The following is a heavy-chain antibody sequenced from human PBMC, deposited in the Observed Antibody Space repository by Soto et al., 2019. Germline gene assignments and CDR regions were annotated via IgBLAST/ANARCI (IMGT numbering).Heavy chain of an antibody. V-gene: IGHV1-18*01. Sequence: QAQLVQSGGEMKKAGASVKVSCKASGYTFTTYGITWVRQAPGQGLDGMGWINPLKGDTKSAANFQDRVTMTTDTSTRTAYMELRSLRSDDTAVYYCARVKVPAAVLGAFDVWGQGTLVTVSS. CDR3: ARVKVPAAVLGAFDV. J-gene: IGHJ3*01. CDR2: INPLKGDT. D-gene: IGHD2-2*01. CDR1: GYTFTTYG.